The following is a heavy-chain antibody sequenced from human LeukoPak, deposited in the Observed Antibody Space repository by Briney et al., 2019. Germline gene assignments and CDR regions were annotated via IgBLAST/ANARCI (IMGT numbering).Heavy chain of an antibody. D-gene: IGHD1-26*01. Sequence: GGSLRLSCAASGFTVSSNYMNWVRQAPGKGLEWVSVIYSGGSTIHADSVKGRFTISRDSSKNTLYLQMNSLRAEDTAVYYCARDPVGAIGYGMDVWGQGTTVTVSS. V-gene: IGHV3-66*01. CDR1: GFTVSSNY. CDR2: IYSGGST. CDR3: ARDPVGAIGYGMDV. J-gene: IGHJ6*02.